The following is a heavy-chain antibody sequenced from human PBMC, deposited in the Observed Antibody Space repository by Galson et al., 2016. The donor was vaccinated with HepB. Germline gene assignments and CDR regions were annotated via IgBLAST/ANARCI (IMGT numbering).Heavy chain of an antibody. D-gene: IGHD6-19*01. CDR1: GFTFSNYG. Sequence: SLRLSCAGSGFTFSNYGMHWVRQAPGKGLEWVAVISYHGSDRYYADSVKGRFTISRDNTKDTLYLLMNSLRPEDTAVYYCAKDRGQWLVNPDALDSWGQGTLVTVSS. J-gene: IGHJ4*02. CDR3: AKDRGQWLVNPDALDS. V-gene: IGHV3-30*18. CDR2: ISYHGSDR.